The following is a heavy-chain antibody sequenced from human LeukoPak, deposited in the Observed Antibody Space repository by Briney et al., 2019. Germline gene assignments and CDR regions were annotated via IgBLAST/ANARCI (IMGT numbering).Heavy chain of an antibody. Sequence: SVKVSCKASGGTFSSYAISWVRQAPGQGLEWMGRIIPILGIANYAQKFQGRVTITADKSTSTAYMELSSLRSEDTAVYYCARFPIDLGGVSILGSSSSWYDYWGQGTLVTVSS. CDR3: ARFPIDLGGVSILGSSSSWYDY. V-gene: IGHV1-69*04. D-gene: IGHD6-13*01. CDR1: GGTFSSYA. CDR2: IIPILGIA. J-gene: IGHJ4*02.